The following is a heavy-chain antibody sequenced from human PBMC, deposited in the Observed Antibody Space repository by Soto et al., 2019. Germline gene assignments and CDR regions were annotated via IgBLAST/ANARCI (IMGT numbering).Heavy chain of an antibody. J-gene: IGHJ6*02. CDR3: ARDIAAAGTSYYYYGMDV. D-gene: IGHD6-13*01. V-gene: IGHV3-33*01. Sequence: GGSLRLSCAASGFTFSSYGMHWVRQAPGKGLEWVAVIWYDGSNKYYADSVKGRFTISRDNSKNTLYLQMNSLRAEDTAVYYCARDIAAAGTSYYYYGMDVWGQGTTVTVSS. CDR1: GFTFSSYG. CDR2: IWYDGSNK.